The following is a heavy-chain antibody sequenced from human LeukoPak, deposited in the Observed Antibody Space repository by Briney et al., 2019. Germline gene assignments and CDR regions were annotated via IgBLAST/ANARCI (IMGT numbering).Heavy chain of an antibody. V-gene: IGHV1-2*02. CDR3: ARVGYCSGDRCYSHFDY. CDR1: GYTPTAYV. Sequence: ASVCVSRTPSGYTPTAYVIHSGPEAPSPGLGDRSWINVKNGDTNYAQKFQGRVTMTRDTSISTVYMELNRLTSDDTALYYCARVGYCSGDRCYSHFDYWGQGTLVTVSS. CDR2: INVKNGDT. J-gene: IGHJ4*02. D-gene: IGHD2-15*01.